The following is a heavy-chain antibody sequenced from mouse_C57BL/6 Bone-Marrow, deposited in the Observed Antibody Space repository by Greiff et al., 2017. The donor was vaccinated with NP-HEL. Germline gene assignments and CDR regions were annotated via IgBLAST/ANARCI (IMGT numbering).Heavy chain of an antibody. CDR3: ARRLFYWYFDV. J-gene: IGHJ1*03. CDR1: GFTFTDYY. Sequence: DVKLVESGGGLVQPGGSLSLSCAASGFTFTDYYMSWVRQPPGKALEWLGFIRNKANGYTTEYSASVKGRFTISRDNSQSILYLQMNALRAEDSATYYCARRLFYWYFDVWGTGTTVTVSS. CDR2: IRNKANGYTT. V-gene: IGHV7-3*01.